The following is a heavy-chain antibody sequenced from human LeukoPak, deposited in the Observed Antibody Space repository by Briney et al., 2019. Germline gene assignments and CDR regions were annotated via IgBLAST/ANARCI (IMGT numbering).Heavy chain of an antibody. V-gene: IGHV3-23*01. D-gene: IGHD3-22*01. CDR3: AKSDSSGYYLRRFDY. Sequence: GGSLRLSCAASGFTFTNYWMHWVRQAPGKGLEWVSAISGSGGSTYYADSVKGRFTISRDNSKNTLYLQMNSLRAEDTAVYYCAKSDSSGYYLRRFDYWGQGTLVTVSS. CDR1: GFTFTNYW. J-gene: IGHJ4*02. CDR2: ISGSGGST.